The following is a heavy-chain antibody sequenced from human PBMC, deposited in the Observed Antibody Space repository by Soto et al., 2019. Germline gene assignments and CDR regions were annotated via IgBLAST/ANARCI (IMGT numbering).Heavy chain of an antibody. D-gene: IGHD5-12*01. Sequence: ASLKVSCKASGYTFTSYAMHWVRQAPGQRLEWMGWINAGNGNTKYSQKFQGRVTITRDTSASTAYMELSSLRSEDTAVYYCARGWLRTYSLGVDYWGQGTLVTVSS. V-gene: IGHV1-3*01. CDR2: INAGNGNT. J-gene: IGHJ4*02. CDR3: ARGWLRTYSLGVDY. CDR1: GYTFTSYA.